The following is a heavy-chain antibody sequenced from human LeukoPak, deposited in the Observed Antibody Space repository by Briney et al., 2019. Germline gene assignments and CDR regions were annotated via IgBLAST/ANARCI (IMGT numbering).Heavy chain of an antibody. CDR3: AREVPAATAYFDY. J-gene: IGHJ4*02. D-gene: IGHD2-2*01. CDR1: GGSISSSSYY. Sequence: PSETLSLTCTVSGGSISSSSYYWGWIRQPPGKGLEWIGSIYYSGSTYYNPSLKSRVTISVDTSKNQFSLKLSSVTAADTAVYYCAREVPAATAYFDYWGQGTLVTVSS. V-gene: IGHV4-39*07. CDR2: IYYSGST.